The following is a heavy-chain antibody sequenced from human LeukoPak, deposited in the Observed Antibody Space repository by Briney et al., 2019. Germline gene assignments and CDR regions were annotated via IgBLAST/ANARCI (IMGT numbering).Heavy chain of an antibody. Sequence: PSETLSLTCAVYGGSFSGYYWSWIRQPPGKGLEWIGEINHSGSTNYNPSLKSRVTISVDTSKNQFSLKLGSVTAADTAVYYCARAPGRGRAFFDYWGQGTLVTVSS. CDR2: INHSGST. V-gene: IGHV4-34*01. CDR3: ARAPGRGRAFFDY. D-gene: IGHD1-26*01. CDR1: GGSFSGYY. J-gene: IGHJ4*02.